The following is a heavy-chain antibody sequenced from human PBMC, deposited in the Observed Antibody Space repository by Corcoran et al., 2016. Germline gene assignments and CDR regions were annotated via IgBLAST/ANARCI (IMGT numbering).Heavy chain of an antibody. CDR3: ARERATYYYDSSGYGGGGFDY. CDR2: IIPIFGTA. Sequence: QVQLVQSGAEVKKPGSSVKVSCKASGGTFSSYAISWVRQAPGQGLEWMGGIIPIFGTANYAQKFQGRVTITADESTSTAYMELSSLRSEDTAVYYWARERATYYYDSSGYGGGGFDYWGQGTLVTVSS. CDR1: GGTFSSYA. V-gene: IGHV1-69*01. J-gene: IGHJ4*02. D-gene: IGHD3-22*01.